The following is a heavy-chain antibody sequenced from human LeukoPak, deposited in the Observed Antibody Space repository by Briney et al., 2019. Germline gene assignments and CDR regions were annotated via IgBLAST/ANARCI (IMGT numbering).Heavy chain of an antibody. CDR1: GFNLTNYD. V-gene: IGHV3-13*01. CDR3: VRARPTSGWSHDAFDI. CDR2: FGTAADT. J-gene: IGHJ3*02. Sequence: GGFLRLSCEGSGFNLTNYDMHWVRQGTGKGLEWVSVFGTAADTYYVDSVEGRFTISRENAKNSLYLQMNSLRAEDTAVYYCVRARPTSGWSHDAFDIWGQGTMVFVST. D-gene: IGHD6-19*01.